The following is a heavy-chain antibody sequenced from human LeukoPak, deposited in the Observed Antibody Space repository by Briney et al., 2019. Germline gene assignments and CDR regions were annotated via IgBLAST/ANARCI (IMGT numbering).Heavy chain of an antibody. CDR2: IYTSGST. V-gene: IGHV4-4*09. J-gene: IGHJ4*02. Sequence: SETLSLTCTVSGGSISSYYWSWIRQPPGKGLEWIGYIYTSGSTNYNPSLKRRVTISVDTSKNQFSLKLSSVTAADTAVYYCARVNSAVVPAFDYWGQGTLVTVSS. CDR1: GGSISSYY. D-gene: IGHD2-2*01. CDR3: ARVNSAVVPAFDY.